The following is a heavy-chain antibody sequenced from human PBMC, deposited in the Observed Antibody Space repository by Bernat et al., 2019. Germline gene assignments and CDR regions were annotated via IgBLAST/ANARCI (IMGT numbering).Heavy chain of an antibody. Sequence: EVQLVESGGGLVQPGGSLRLSCAASGFTFSSYWMHWVRQAPGKGLVWVSRINSDGSSTSYAESVKGRFTISRENAKNTLYLQMNSLRAEDTAVYYCARDYGQYSSSWYGVDNWFDPWGQGTLVTVSS. CDR3: ARDYGQYSSSWYGVDNWFDP. D-gene: IGHD6-13*01. V-gene: IGHV3-74*01. CDR2: INSDGSST. J-gene: IGHJ5*02. CDR1: GFTFSSYW.